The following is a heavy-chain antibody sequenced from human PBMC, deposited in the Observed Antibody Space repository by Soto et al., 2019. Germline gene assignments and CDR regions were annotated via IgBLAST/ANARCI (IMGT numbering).Heavy chain of an antibody. CDR3: ARDPMTNWFDP. J-gene: IGHJ5*02. CDR2: INAGNGNT. V-gene: IGHV1-3*01. Sequence: ASVNVSCKASGYTFTSYAMHWVRQAPGQRLEWMGWINAGNGNTKYSQKFQGRVTITRDTSASTAYMELSSLRSEDTAVYYCARDPMTNWFDPWGQGTLVTVSS. CDR1: GYTFTSYA.